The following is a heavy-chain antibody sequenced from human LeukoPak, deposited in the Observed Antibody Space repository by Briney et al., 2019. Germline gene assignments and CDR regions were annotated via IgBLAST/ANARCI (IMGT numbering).Heavy chain of an antibody. D-gene: IGHD3-16*02. Sequence: ASVKVSCKASGYTFTGYYIHWMRQAPGQGLEWMGWINPNSGGTNYAQKFQGRVTMTRDTSISTAYMELSGLRSDDTALYYCARVLQDDYVWGTYRPFDYWGQGTLVTVSS. CDR1: GYTFTGYY. CDR2: INPNSGGT. V-gene: IGHV1-2*02. J-gene: IGHJ4*02. CDR3: ARVLQDDYVWGTYRPFDY.